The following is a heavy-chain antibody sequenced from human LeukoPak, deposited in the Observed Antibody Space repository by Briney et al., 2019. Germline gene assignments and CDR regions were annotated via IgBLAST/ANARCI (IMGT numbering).Heavy chain of an antibody. J-gene: IGHJ4*02. CDR1: GGSISSSSYY. V-gene: IGHV4-39*01. D-gene: IGHD2-15*01. Sequence: SETLSLTCTVSGGSISSSSYYWGWIRQPPGKGLEWIGSIYYSGSTYYNPSLKSRVTISVDTSKNQFSLKLSSVTAADTAVYHCARAYCSGGSCYFDYWGQGTLVTVSS. CDR3: ARAYCSGGSCYFDY. CDR2: IYYSGST.